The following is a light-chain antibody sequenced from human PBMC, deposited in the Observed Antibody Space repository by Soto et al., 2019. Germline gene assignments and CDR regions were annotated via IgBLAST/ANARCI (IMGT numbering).Light chain of an antibody. V-gene: IGKV3-15*01. CDR3: QQYGSSGT. Sequence: DIVMTQSPATLSVSPGERATLSCRASQSVRSNLAWYQQEPGQAPRLLIYRASTRATGIPARFSGSGSGTEFTLTISSLQSEDFAVYYWQQYGSSGTFGQGTKVDIK. CDR1: QSVRSN. CDR2: RAS. J-gene: IGKJ1*01.